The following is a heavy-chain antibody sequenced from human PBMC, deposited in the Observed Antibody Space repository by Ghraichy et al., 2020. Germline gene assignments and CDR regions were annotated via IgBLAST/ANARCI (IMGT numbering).Heavy chain of an antibody. CDR1: GFTFSSYA. Sequence: GGSLRLSCAASGFTFSSYAMSWVRQAPGKGLEWVSAISGSGGSTYYADSVKGRFTISRDNSKNTLYLQMNSLRAEDTAVYYCAKAHDSSGWSNWFDPWGQGTLVTVSS. CDR2: ISGSGGST. D-gene: IGHD3-22*01. CDR3: AKAHDSSGWSNWFDP. V-gene: IGHV3-23*01. J-gene: IGHJ5*02.